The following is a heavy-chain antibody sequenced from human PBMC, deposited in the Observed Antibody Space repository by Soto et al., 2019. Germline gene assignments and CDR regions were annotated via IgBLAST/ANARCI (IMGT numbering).Heavy chain of an antibody. CDR1: EFTFSRHG. Sequence: QVQLVESGGGVVQPGRSLRLSCAASEFTFSRHGMHWVRQAPGKGLQWVGVIWSDGSNEVYADSVKGRFIISRDNSKNLLYRKMNSLRAEDTAVYYCARERTFGDNKHNYMDVGGTGIPVTVSS. CDR2: IWSDGSNE. V-gene: IGHV3-33*01. CDR3: ARERTFGDNKHNYMDV. D-gene: IGHD3-10*01. J-gene: IGHJ6*03.